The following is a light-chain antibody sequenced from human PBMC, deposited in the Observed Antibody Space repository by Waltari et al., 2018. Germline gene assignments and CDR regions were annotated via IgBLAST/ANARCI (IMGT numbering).Light chain of an antibody. CDR2: NAI. Sequence: EIILTQSPATLSLSPGDRATLSCRASQSASNSLSGYQQKPGQAPRLLIYNAITRATGTPARFSGSGSGTDFTLTIGSLEPEDSAVYFCLQRNNWPPTFGGGTTVEIK. CDR1: QSASNS. V-gene: IGKV3-11*01. J-gene: IGKJ4*02. CDR3: LQRNNWPPT.